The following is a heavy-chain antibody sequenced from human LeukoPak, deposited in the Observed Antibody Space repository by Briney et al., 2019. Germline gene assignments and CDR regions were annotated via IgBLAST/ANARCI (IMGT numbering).Heavy chain of an antibody. J-gene: IGHJ6*02. CDR3: ARDPWFGELLPGYYYYGMDV. D-gene: IGHD3-10*01. CDR2: INHSGST. Sequence: SETLSLTCAVSGGSFSGYYWSWIRQPPGKGLEWIGEINHSGSTNYNPSLKSRVTISVDTSKNQFSLKLSSVTAADTAVYYCARDPWFGELLPGYYYYGMDVWGQGTTVTVSS. V-gene: IGHV4-34*01. CDR1: GGSFSGYY.